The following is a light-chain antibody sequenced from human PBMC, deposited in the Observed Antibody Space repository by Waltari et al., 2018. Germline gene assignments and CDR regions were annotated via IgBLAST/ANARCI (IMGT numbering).Light chain of an antibody. Sequence: DIQMTQSPSSVSASVGDRVSITCRASQGISNWLSWYQQKPGKAPKLLIYAASTLQSGVPSRFSGAKSGTDFTLTISSLQPEDFATYYCLQANSFPPFFTFGPGTKVDVK. V-gene: IGKV1D-12*01. CDR2: AAS. CDR3: LQANSFPPFFT. CDR1: QGISNW. J-gene: IGKJ3*01.